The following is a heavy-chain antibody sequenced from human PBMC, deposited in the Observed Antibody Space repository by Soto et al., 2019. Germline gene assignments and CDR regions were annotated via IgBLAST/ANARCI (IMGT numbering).Heavy chain of an antibody. V-gene: IGHV3-33*01. CDR2: IWYDGSNE. D-gene: IGHD4-17*01. J-gene: IGHJ5*02. CDR3: ARELTAVTTPSFDH. Sequence: QVQLVESGGGVVQPGRSLRLSCAASGFNFDSYGMHWVQQAPGKGLEWVAVIWYDGSNEYYADSVKGRFTVSRDNAKNTVYLQMNSLRVEDTAVYYCARELTAVTTPSFDHWGQGAQVIVSS. CDR1: GFNFDSYG.